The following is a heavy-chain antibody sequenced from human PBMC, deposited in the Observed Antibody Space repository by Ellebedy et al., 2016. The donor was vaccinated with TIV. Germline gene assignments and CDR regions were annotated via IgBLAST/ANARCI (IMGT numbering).Heavy chain of an antibody. V-gene: IGHV1-69*13. CDR2: IIPIFGTA. CDR3: ARDTRYCSSTSCYRTLGWFDP. CDR1: GGTFSSYA. J-gene: IGHJ5*02. D-gene: IGHD2-2*01. Sequence: ASVKVSCKASGGTFSSYAISWVRQAPGQGLEWMGGIIPIFGTANYAQKFQGRVTITADESTSTAYMELSSLRSEDTAVYYCARDTRYCSSTSCYRTLGWFDPWGQGTLVTVSS.